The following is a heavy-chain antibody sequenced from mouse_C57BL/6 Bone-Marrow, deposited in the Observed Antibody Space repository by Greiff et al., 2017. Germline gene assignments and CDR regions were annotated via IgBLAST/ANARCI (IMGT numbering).Heavy chain of an antibody. CDR2: IYPGSGST. D-gene: IGHD2-3*01. CDR3: ARRGWLLRDFDY. CDR1: GYTFTSYW. Sequence: QVQLQQSGAELVQPGASVKMSCKASGYTFTSYWITWVKQRPGQGLEWFGDIYPGSGSTTYNEKLKSKATLTVDTSSSTAYMQLSSLTSEDSAVYYCARRGWLLRDFDYWGQGTTLTVSS. V-gene: IGHV1-55*01. J-gene: IGHJ2*01.